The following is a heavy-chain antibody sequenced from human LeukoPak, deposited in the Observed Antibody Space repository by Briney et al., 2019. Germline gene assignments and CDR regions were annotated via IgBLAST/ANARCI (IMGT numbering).Heavy chain of an antibody. Sequence: SETLSLTCTVSGGSISSGGYYWSWIRQPAGKGLEWIGRIYSSGSTSYSPSLKSRVTISLDTSKNHFSLKLTSVTAADTAMYYCARWVDGYNLDAFDLWGQGTMVTVSS. J-gene: IGHJ3*01. D-gene: IGHD5-24*01. CDR3: ARWVDGYNLDAFDL. CDR2: IYSSGST. V-gene: IGHV4-61*02. CDR1: GGSISSGGYY.